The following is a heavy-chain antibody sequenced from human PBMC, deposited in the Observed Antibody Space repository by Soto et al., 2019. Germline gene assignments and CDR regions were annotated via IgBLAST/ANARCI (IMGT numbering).Heavy chain of an antibody. CDR3: ARGPSGDKVDY. Sequence: QVQLQESGPGLVKPSQTLSLTSTVSGGSISDTYYCWSWIGQTPDKGLEWIGHIYNGGTTYHSPSLESRATISIDTSRTQFSLRLISVNAADTAVYYCARGPSGDKVDYWGQGTLVTVSS. CDR2: IYNGGTT. V-gene: IGHV4-30-4*01. D-gene: IGHD7-27*01. CDR1: GGSISDTYYC. J-gene: IGHJ4*02.